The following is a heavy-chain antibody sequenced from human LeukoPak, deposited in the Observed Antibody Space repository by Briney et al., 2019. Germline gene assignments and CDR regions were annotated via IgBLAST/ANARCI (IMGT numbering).Heavy chain of an antibody. CDR2: IFYSGST. CDR1: GASVSSGSYY. D-gene: IGHD1-1*01. V-gene: IGHV4-61*01. J-gene: IGHJ4*02. CDR3: ARDPGVTTGTYYFDS. Sequence: SETLSLTCTVSGASVSSGSYYWTWIRQPPGKGLEWIGYIFYSGSTNYNPSLESRVTISFDTSKNQFSLKLTSVTAADTAVYYCARDPGVTTGTYYFDSWGQGSLVTVSS.